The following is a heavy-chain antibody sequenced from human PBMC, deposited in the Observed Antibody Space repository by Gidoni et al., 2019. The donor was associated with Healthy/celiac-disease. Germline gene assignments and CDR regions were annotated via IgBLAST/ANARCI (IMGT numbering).Heavy chain of an antibody. CDR2: INPNSGGT. J-gene: IGHJ6*02. D-gene: IGHD3-3*01. Sequence: QVQLVQSGAEVKKPGASVKVSCKASGYTFTGYYMHWVRQAPGQGLEWMGWINPNSGGTNYAQKFQGRVTMTRDTSISTAYMELSRLRSDDTAVYYCARSYYDFWSGYTERMDVWGQGTTVTVSS. V-gene: IGHV1-2*02. CDR1: GYTFTGYY. CDR3: ARSYYDFWSGYTERMDV.